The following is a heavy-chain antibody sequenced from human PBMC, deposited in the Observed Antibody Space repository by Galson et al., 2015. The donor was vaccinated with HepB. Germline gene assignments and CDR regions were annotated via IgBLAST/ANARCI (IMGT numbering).Heavy chain of an antibody. Sequence: SVKVSCKASGYTFTSYGISWVRQAPGQGLEWMGGIIPIFGTANYAQKFQGRVTITADESTSTAYMELSSLRSEDTAVCYCATGSSGYYFFYFDYWGQGTLVTVSS. CDR1: GYTFTSYG. CDR2: IIPIFGTA. CDR3: ATGSSGYYFFYFDY. D-gene: IGHD3-22*01. J-gene: IGHJ4*02. V-gene: IGHV1-69*13.